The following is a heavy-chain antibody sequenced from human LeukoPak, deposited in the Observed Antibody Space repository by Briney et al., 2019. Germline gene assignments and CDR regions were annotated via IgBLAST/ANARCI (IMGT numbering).Heavy chain of an antibody. CDR2: IYPGDSDT. D-gene: IGHD5-18*01. Sequence: GESLKISCKGSGYSFTNYRIGWVRQMPGKGLEWMGIIYPGDSDTSYSPSFQGQVTISADKSISTAYLQWSSLKASDTAMYYCARRRDERGYKDIFDIWGQGTMVTVSS. CDR1: GYSFTNYR. V-gene: IGHV5-51*01. J-gene: IGHJ3*02. CDR3: ARRRDERGYKDIFDI.